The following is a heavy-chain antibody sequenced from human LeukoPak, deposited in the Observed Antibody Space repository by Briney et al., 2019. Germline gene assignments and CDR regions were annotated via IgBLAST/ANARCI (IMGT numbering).Heavy chain of an antibody. D-gene: IGHD3-10*01. CDR3: AKGRVTMVRGVPAPRNDY. Sequence: ASVKVSCKASGYTLTSYDINWVRQATGQGLEWMGWMNPNSGNTGYAQKFQGRVTMTRNTPISTAYMELSSLRSEDTAVYYCAKGRVTMVRGVPAPRNDYWGQGTLVTVSS. CDR1: GYTLTSYD. J-gene: IGHJ4*02. V-gene: IGHV1-8*01. CDR2: MNPNSGNT.